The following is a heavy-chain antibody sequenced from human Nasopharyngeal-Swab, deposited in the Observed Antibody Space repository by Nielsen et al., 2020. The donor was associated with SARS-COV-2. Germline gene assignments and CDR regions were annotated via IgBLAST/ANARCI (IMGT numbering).Heavy chain of an antibody. J-gene: IGHJ4*02. D-gene: IGHD7-27*01. Sequence: GESLKISCAASEFTFSDYYMSWIRQAPGKGLEYISYISGSGGTIYYGDSMKGRFTISRDNAKNSLYLQMNSLRAEDTAVYYCARDRANWDFDYWVQGTLVTVSS. V-gene: IGHV3-11*04. CDR2: ISGSGGTI. CDR1: EFTFSDYY. CDR3: ARDRANWDFDY.